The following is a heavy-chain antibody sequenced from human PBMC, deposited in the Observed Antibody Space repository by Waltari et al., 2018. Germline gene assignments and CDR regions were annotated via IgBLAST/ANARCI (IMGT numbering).Heavy chain of an antibody. V-gene: IGHV3-9*01. J-gene: IGHJ4*02. D-gene: IGHD3-16*01. CDR1: GLPFADYS. CDR2: IIWNSGRI. CDR3: VKAAGGAAIWLVFDS. Sequence: EVQLVASGGGSVPRAWSLSIPFAASGLPFADYSLHWVRHAPGKGLEWFASIIWNSGRIYYADSVKGRFTISRDNAKDSLYLDMDNLTEDDTAFYYCVKAAGGAAIWLVFDSWGRGTLVTVSS.